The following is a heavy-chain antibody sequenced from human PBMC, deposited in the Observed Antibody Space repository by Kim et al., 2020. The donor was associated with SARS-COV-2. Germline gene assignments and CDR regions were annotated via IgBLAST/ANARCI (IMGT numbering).Heavy chain of an antibody. Sequence: SETLSLTCTVSGGSISSYYWSWIRQPPGKGLEWIGYIYYSGSTNYNPSLKSRVTISVDTSKNQFPLKLSSVTAADTAVYYCARHASGAKRARYCSSTSCSLMGPLFDPWGQGTLVTVSS. CDR1: GGSISSYY. D-gene: IGHD2-2*01. CDR3: ARHASGAKRARYCSSTSCSLMGPLFDP. CDR2: IYYSGST. J-gene: IGHJ5*02. V-gene: IGHV4-59*08.